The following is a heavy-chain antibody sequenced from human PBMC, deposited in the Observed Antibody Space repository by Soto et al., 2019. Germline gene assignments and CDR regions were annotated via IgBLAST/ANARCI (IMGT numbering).Heavy chain of an antibody. CDR2: ISTYNGKT. Sequence: ASLKVSCKASGYSFSSYGISWVRQAPGQGLEWMGWISTYNGKTNSAQKLQGRVTMTTDRYTSTTYMELRNLRSDDTAVYYCTRRYGDPSSAAGFDYWGQGXLVTVSS. V-gene: IGHV1-18*01. CDR3: TRRYGDPSSAAGFDY. D-gene: IGHD4-17*01. J-gene: IGHJ4*02. CDR1: GYSFSSYG.